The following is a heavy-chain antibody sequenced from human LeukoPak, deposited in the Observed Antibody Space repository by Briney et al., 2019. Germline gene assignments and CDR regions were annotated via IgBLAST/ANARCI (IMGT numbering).Heavy chain of an antibody. CDR2: VTSSGSST. Sequence: PGGSLRHSRAASGFSISDHYMSWIRQSPGKGLEWISYVTSSGSSTKYADSVKGRFTISRDNAKNSVALQMNSLRAEDTAVYYCARERRGSYYAFESWGQGTLVTVPS. CDR3: ARERRGSYYAFES. J-gene: IGHJ4*02. V-gene: IGHV3-11*01. CDR1: GFSISDHY. D-gene: IGHD3-10*01.